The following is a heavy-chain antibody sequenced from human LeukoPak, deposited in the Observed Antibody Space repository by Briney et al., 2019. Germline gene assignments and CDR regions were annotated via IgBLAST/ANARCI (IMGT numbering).Heavy chain of an antibody. CDR3: AKDYIYGGWGNAFDI. CDR2: LRYDGSNK. V-gene: IGHV3-30*02. CDR1: GFTFSNSG. J-gene: IGHJ3*02. Sequence: GGSLRLSCAASGFTFSNSGMHWVRQAPGKELEWVAFLRYDGSNKFYTDSVKGRFTISRDNSKNTLYLQMNSLRAEDAAVYYCAKDYIYGGWGNAFDIWGQGTMVTVSS. D-gene: IGHD5-18*01.